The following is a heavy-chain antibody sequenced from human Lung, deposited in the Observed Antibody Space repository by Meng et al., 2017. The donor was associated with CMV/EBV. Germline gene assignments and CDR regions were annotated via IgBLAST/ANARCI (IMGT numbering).Heavy chain of an antibody. CDR3: ARGQGSTFGTGYGMDV. Sequence: ASVNVSRMASGYTFTYYCIHWVRQAPGQGLEWMGIINVRGGNTNYVQKLQGRVTMTRDTSTSTVYMELSSLRSEDTAVYYCARGQGSTFGTGYGMDVWGQGTTVTVSS. V-gene: IGHV1-46*01. D-gene: IGHD3-3*01. J-gene: IGHJ6*02. CDR1: GYTFTYYC. CDR2: INVRGGNT.